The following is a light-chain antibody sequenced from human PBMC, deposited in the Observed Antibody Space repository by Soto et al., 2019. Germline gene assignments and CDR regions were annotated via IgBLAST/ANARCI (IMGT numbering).Light chain of an antibody. V-gene: IGKV3D-20*02. J-gene: IGKJ1*01. Sequence: EIVLTQSPGTLSLSPGERATLSCRASQSVSSSYLAWYQQKPGQPPRLLIYGASSRATGIPDRFSGSGSGTDFTLTISRLEPEDFAVYYCQQRSNWPPWTFGQGTKVDI. CDR1: QSVSSSY. CDR2: GAS. CDR3: QQRSNWPPWT.